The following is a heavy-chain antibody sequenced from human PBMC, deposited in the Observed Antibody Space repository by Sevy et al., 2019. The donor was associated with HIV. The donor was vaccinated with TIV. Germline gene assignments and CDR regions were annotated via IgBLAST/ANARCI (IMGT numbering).Heavy chain of an antibody. CDR3: ARAQTAARKGLDY. J-gene: IGHJ4*02. Sequence: ASVKVSCKASGYTFTNYDLHWVRQAPGKSLEWMGRINGGNGNTRYSQKFQDRFTITRGTSAGTAYMELNSLTSEDTAVYYCARAQTAARKGLDYWGQGTLVTVSS. V-gene: IGHV1-3*01. CDR1: GYTFTNYD. D-gene: IGHD2-15*01. CDR2: INGGNGNT.